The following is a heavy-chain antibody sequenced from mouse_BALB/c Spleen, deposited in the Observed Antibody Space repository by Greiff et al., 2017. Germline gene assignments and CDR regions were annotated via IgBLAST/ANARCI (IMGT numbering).Heavy chain of an antibody. CDR3: TIFMINLDY. Sequence: EVKLVESGAELVKPGASVKLSCTASGFNIKDTYMHWVKQRPEQGLEWIGRIDPANGNTKYDPKFQGKATITADTSSNTAYLQLSSLTFEDTAVYYCTIFMINLDYWGQGTTLTVSS. CDR1: GFNIKDTY. CDR2: IDPANGNT. D-gene: IGHD2-4*01. V-gene: IGHV14-3*02. J-gene: IGHJ2*01.